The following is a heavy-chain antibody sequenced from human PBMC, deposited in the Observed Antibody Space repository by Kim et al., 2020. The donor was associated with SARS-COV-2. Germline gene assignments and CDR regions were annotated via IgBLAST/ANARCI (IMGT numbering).Heavy chain of an antibody. J-gene: IGHJ4*02. Sequence: GGSLRLSCAASKFTFGTYAMSWVRQPPGKGLEWVSTITASGGTAYYADSVKGRFTISRDNSKNTLYLQINSLKAEDTATYFCAREMALDYWGQGTLVTVSS. CDR1: KFTFGTYA. CDR2: ITASGGTA. CDR3: AREMALDY. V-gene: IGHV3-23*01. D-gene: IGHD2-8*01.